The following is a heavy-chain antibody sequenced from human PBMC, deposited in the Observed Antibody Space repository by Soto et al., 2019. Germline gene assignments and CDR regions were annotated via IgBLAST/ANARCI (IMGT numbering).Heavy chain of an antibody. D-gene: IGHD2-15*01. CDR1: GYSFASQW. J-gene: IGHJ6*03. Sequence: PGESLKISCKVSGYSFASQWISWVRQVPGKGQEWMGRIDLSESYTTYNPSFQGHVTFSADKSITTAYLQWRSLEASDTATYYCARHNWHGSGPGYYYMDVWGKGTTVTVSS. CDR2: IDLSESYT. CDR3: ARHNWHGSGPGYYYMDV. V-gene: IGHV5-10-1*01.